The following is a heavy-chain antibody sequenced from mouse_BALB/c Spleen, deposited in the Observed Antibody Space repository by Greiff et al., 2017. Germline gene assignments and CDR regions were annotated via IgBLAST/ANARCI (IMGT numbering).Heavy chain of an antibody. CDR3: ARIIGNYVYAMDY. D-gene: IGHD2-1*01. V-gene: IGHV1-14*01. J-gene: IGHJ4*01. CDR1: GYTFTSYV. Sequence: VQLQQSGPELVKPGASVKMSCKASGYTFTSYVMHWVKQKPGQGLEWIGYINPYNDGTKYNEKFKGKATLTSDKSSSTAYMELSSLTSEDSAVYYCARIIGNYVYAMDYWGQGTSVTVSS. CDR2: INPYNDGT.